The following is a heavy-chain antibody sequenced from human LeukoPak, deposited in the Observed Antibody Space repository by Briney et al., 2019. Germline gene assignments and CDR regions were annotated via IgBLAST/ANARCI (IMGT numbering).Heavy chain of an antibody. J-gene: IGHJ4*02. CDR2: INWKGGST. V-gene: IGHV3-20*04. CDR3: ARSNYYDSTGYPFDY. Sequence: GGSLRLSCAASGFIFDDYGMRWVRQAPGKAREWVCGINWKGGSTGYADSVKGRFTISRDNAKNSLYLQMNSLRAEDTAFYYCARSNYYDSTGYPFDYWGQGTLVTVSS. CDR1: GFIFDDYG. D-gene: IGHD3-22*01.